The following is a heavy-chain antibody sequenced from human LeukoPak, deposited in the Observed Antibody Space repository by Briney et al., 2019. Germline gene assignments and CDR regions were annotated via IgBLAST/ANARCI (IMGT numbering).Heavy chain of an antibody. V-gene: IGHV4-4*07. CDR2: IYISGST. CDR1: GGSIRSYY. J-gene: IGHJ4*02. CDR3: AREAFSSGYYDDY. Sequence: SETLSLTCTVSGGSIRSYYWSWIRQPAGKGLEWIGRIYISGSTNYNPSLKSRVTMSVDTSKNQFSLKLSSVTAADTAVYYCAREAFSSGYYDDYWGQGTLVTVSS. D-gene: IGHD3-22*01.